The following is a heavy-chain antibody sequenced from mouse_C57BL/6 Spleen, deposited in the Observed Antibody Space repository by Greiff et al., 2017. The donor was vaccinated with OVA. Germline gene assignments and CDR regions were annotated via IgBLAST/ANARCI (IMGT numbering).Heavy chain of an antibody. V-gene: IGHV3-1*01. CDR1: GYSITSGYD. CDR2: ISYSGST. D-gene: IGHD1-1*01. CDR3: ASPGSSPAWFAD. Sequence: EVKLMESGPGMVKPSQSLSLTCTVTGYSITSGYDWHWIRHFPGNKLEWMGYISYSGSTNYNPSLKSRISITHDTSKNHFFLKLNSVTTEDTATYDCASPGSSPAWFADWGKGTLVTVSA. J-gene: IGHJ3*01.